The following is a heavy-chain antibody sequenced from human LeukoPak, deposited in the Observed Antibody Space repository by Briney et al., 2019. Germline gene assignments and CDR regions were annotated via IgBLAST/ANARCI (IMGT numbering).Heavy chain of an antibody. CDR3: PRDLVSVTKGFDI. J-gene: IGHJ3*02. CDR1: AVSFSSHD. CDR2: ISYIGST. Sequence: SETLCLSCAVSAVSFSSHDWTWVRQAPGKGLEWIGCISYIGSTNYNPSLKRRVIISIDTSKNEFSLKLSSETAADTAVYYCPRDLVSVTKGFDIWGQGTRVSVSS. V-gene: IGHV4-59*11. D-gene: IGHD4-17*01.